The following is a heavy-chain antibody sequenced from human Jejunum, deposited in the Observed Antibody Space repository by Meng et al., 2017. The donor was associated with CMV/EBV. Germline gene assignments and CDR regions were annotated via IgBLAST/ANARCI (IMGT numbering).Heavy chain of an antibody. V-gene: IGHV1-8*01. CDR1: GYTFTSYD. Sequence: QAQLVQSGGEVKKPGASVKVSCKASGYTFTSYDINWVRQGTGQGLEWMGWMNPNRGTTGYAQKFQGRVTMTRNISKSTAYMDLSSLRSEDTAVYYCATGVADFEYWGQGTLVTVSS. J-gene: IGHJ4*02. CDR2: MNPNRGTT. D-gene: IGHD6-19*01. CDR3: ATGVADFEY.